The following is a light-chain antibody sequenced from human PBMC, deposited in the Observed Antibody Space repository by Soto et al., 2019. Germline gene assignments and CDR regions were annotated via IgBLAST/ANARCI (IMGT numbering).Light chain of an antibody. CDR2: DVS. J-gene: IGLJ1*01. CDR3: SSYTSSRTVV. Sequence: QPGLAQPASMSGSPGQSITLSCTGTSSEVGDYNYVSWYQQHPGKAPKVMIYDVSNRPSGVSNRFSGSKSGNTASLTISGLQAEDEADYYCSSYTSSRTVVFGTGTKGTVL. CDR1: SSEVGDYNY. V-gene: IGLV2-14*01.